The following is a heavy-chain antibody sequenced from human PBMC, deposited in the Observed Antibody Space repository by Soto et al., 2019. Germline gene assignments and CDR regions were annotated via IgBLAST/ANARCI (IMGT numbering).Heavy chain of an antibody. D-gene: IGHD3-22*01. J-gene: IGHJ3*02. V-gene: IGHV4-39*01. CDR1: GGSISSSSYY. Sequence: SETLSLTCTVSGGSISSSSYYWGWIRQPPGKGLEWIGSIYYSGSTYYNPSLKSRVTISVDTSKNQFSLKLSSVTAADTAVYYCARRITMIVVVITRLGVRDDAFDIWGQGTMVT. CDR2: IYYSGST. CDR3: ARRITMIVVVITRLGVRDDAFDI.